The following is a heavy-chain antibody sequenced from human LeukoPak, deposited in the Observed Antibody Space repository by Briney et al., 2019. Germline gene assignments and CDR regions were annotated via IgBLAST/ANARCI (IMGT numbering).Heavy chain of an antibody. Sequence: GGSLRLSCEASGFTFSHFAMHWVRQAPNKGLEWVAVICYDGKRNYYADSVKGRFTLSRDDSKNTVYLQMNRLRAEDTAVYFCVRGSKIRGVIPEGEFDYWGQGTLVTVSS. J-gene: IGHJ4*02. CDR1: GFTFSHFA. D-gene: IGHD3-10*01. V-gene: IGHV3-30*03. CDR2: ICYDGKRN. CDR3: VRGSKIRGVIPEGEFDY.